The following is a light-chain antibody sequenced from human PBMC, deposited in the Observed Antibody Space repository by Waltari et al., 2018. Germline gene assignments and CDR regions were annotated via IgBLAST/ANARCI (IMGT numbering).Light chain of an antibody. CDR3: QQYDTLPLT. V-gene: IGKV1-33*01. CDR2: DAS. J-gene: IGKJ4*01. Sequence: DIQMTQSPPSLSASVGDRVTITCQASQDIDKSLNWYQQKPGRAPNLVIYDASNLETGVPLMFRGSGSGTDFTLTIDSLQADDIATYYCQQYDTLPLTFAGGTKVEI. CDR1: QDIDKS.